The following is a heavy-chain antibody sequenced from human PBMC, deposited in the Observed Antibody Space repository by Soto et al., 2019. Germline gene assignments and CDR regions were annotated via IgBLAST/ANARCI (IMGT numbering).Heavy chain of an antibody. D-gene: IGHD4-17*01. V-gene: IGHV3-30*18. CDR1: GFTFSSYG. CDR3: AKDYGDYDRYYYYGMDV. CDR2: ISYDGNNK. Sequence: QVQLVESGGGVVQPGRSLRLSCAASGFTFSSYGMHWVRQAPGKGLEWVAVISYDGNNKYHADSVKGRFTISRDNSKNTLYLKMNSLRAEDTAVYYCAKDYGDYDRYYYYGMDVWGQGTTVTVSS. J-gene: IGHJ6*02.